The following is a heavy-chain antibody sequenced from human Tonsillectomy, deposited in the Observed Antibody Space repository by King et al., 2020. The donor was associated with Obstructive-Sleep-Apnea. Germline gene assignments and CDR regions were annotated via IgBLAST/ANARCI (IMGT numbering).Heavy chain of an antibody. V-gene: IGHV3-30*04. CDR1: GFTFSSYA. J-gene: IGHJ4*02. CDR2: ISYDGSNK. Sequence: VQLVESGGGVVQPGRSLRLSCAASGFTFSSYAMHWVRQAPGKGREWVAVISYDGSNKYYADAVKGRFTISRDNSKNTLYLQMTSMRAEDPAVYYCARGITGYYFDYLGQGTLVTVSS. CDR3: ARGITGYYFDY. D-gene: IGHD2-8*02.